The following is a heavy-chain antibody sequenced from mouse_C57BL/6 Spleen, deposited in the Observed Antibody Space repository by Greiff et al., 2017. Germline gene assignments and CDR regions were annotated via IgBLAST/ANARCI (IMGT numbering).Heavy chain of an antibody. CDR3: ARRAIGDGYYAMDY. CDR1: GYTFTSYW. CDR2: IYPGSGST. V-gene: IGHV1-55*01. D-gene: IGHD3-1*01. J-gene: IGHJ4*01. Sequence: VQLQQPGAELVKPGASVKMSCKASGYTFTSYWITWVKQRPGQGLEWIGDIYPGSGSTNYNEKFKSKATLTVDTSSSTAYMQLSSLTSEDSAVYYCARRAIGDGYYAMDYWGQGTSVTVAS.